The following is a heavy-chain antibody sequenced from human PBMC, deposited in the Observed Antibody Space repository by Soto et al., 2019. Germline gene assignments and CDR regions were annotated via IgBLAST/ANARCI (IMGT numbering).Heavy chain of an antibody. V-gene: IGHV4-34*01. CDR3: ARKGYCSGGSCYSSNVWFDP. CDR2: INHSGST. J-gene: IGHJ5*02. CDR1: GGSFSGYY. Sequence: SETLSLTCAVYGGSFSGYYWSWIRQPPGKGLEWIGEINHSGSTNYNPSLKSRVTISVDTSKNQFSLKLSSVTAADTAVYYCARKGYCSGGSCYSSNVWFDPWGQGTLVTVSS. D-gene: IGHD2-15*01.